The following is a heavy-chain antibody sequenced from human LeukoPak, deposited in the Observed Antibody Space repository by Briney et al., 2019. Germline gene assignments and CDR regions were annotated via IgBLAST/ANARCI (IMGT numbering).Heavy chain of an antibody. CDR2: ISGSGSST. CDR1: GFTFRTYA. CDR3: ARLNYYDSSSYSPFDY. Sequence: GGSLRLSCAASGFTFRTYAMGWVRQAPEKGLQWFSIISGSGSSTYYADSVTGRFTISRDKSKNTTYLQMNSLRAEDTAVYYCARLNYYDSSSYSPFDYWGQGTLVTVSS. J-gene: IGHJ4*02. V-gene: IGHV3-23*01. D-gene: IGHD3-22*01.